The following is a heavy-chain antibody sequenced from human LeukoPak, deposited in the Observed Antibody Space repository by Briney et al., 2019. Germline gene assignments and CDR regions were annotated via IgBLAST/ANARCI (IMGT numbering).Heavy chain of an antibody. V-gene: IGHV3-33*01. D-gene: IGHD3-22*01. CDR1: GFTFSSYG. Sequence: GRSLRPSCAASGFTFSSYGMHWVRQAPGKGLEWVAVIWYDGSNKYYADSVKGRFTISRDNSKNTLYLQMNSLRAEDTAVYYCARDQYYYDSSGYSGLDYWGQGTLVTVSS. CDR2: IWYDGSNK. J-gene: IGHJ4*02. CDR3: ARDQYYYDSSGYSGLDY.